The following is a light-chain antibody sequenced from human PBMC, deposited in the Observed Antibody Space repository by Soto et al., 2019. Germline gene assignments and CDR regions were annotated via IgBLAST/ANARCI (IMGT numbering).Light chain of an antibody. J-gene: IGKJ1*01. CDR1: QSISTS. CDR2: DAS. Sequence: DIQMTQSPSTLSASVGDRVTITCRASQSISTSLAWYQQKPGKAPKFLIYDASSLESGVPSRFSGSGSGTEFTLTISSLQPDDFATYYCQQYNSYSWTFGQGTKVEIK. CDR3: QQYNSYSWT. V-gene: IGKV1-5*01.